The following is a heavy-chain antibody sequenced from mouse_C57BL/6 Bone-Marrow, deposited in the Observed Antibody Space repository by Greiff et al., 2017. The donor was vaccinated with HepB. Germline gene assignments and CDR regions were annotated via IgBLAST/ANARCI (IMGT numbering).Heavy chain of an antibody. CDR3: ARLGDGAMDY. D-gene: IGHD3-3*01. J-gene: IGHJ4*01. V-gene: IGHV1-69*01. CDR1: GYTFTSYW. Sequence: QVQLQQPGAELVMPGASVKLSCKASGYTFTSYWMHRVKQRPGQGLEWIGEIDPSDSYTNYNQKFKGKSTLTVDKSSSTAYMQLSSLTSEDSAVYYCARLGDGAMDYWGQGTSVTVSS. CDR2: IDPSDSYT.